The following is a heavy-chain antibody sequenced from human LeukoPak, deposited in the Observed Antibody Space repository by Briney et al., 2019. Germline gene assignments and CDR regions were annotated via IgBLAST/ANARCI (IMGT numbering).Heavy chain of an antibody. J-gene: IGHJ4*02. CDR3: ARLRNSGYDFSFDY. D-gene: IGHD5-12*01. Sequence: PGGSLRLSCAASGFTFSSYSMNWVRQAPGKGLEWVSSISSSSSYIYYADSVKGRFTISRDNAKNSLYLQMNSLRAEDTAVYYCARLRNSGYDFSFDYWGQGTLVTVSS. V-gene: IGHV3-21*01. CDR2: ISSSSSYI. CDR1: GFTFSSYS.